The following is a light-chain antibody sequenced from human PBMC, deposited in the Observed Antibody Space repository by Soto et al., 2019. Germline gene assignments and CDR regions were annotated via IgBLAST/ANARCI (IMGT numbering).Light chain of an antibody. J-gene: IGKJ1*01. CDR2: AAS. CDR1: QGVSSY. CDR3: QQYNSWPRP. V-gene: IGKV3-15*01. Sequence: TVMNQSPSTLSVPPGDRATLSCRASQGVSSYLAWYQQKPGKAPKPLIYAASTMQSGVPSRFSGSGSGTEFTLTISSLQSEDFAGHDCQQYNSWPRPFGQEIHVDI.